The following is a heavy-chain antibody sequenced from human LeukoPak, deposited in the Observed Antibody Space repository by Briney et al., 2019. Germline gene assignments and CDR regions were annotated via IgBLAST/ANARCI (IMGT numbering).Heavy chain of an antibody. CDR2: MYYSGST. D-gene: IGHD4-11*01. J-gene: IGHJ5*02. CDR1: DGSISGYY. V-gene: IGHV4-59*01. Sequence: SETLSLTCTVSDGSISGYYWNWIRQPPGKGLEWIGYMYYSGSTNYNPSLKSRVTMSADTSRNHLSLKLSSVTAADTAVYYCARGRDHSNSVAGWFDPWGQGTLVIVSS. CDR3: ARGRDHSNSVAGWFDP.